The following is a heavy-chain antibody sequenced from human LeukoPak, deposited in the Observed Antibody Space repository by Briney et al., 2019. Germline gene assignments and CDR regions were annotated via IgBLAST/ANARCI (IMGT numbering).Heavy chain of an antibody. D-gene: IGHD3-10*01. CDR2: IFYSGST. Sequence: SETLPLTCTVSGGSISTSNYYWGWIRQPPGKGLEWIGNIFYSGSTYYSPSLKSRVTISLDTSRNQFSLKLSSVTAADTAVYYCARHXIGPRLITMVRGVISWFDPWGQGTLVTVSS. CDR3: ARHXIGPRLITMVRGVISWFDP. J-gene: IGHJ5*02. V-gene: IGHV4-39*01. CDR1: GGSISTSNYY.